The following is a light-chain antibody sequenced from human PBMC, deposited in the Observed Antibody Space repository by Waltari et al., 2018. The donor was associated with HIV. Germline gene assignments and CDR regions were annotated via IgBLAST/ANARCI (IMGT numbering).Light chain of an antibody. J-gene: IGLJ1*01. V-gene: IGLV3-21*02. CDR2: DDV. Sequence: SYILTPPPSVSVARGQTARAPCCGNNIRGTCGHLYRQKLGQAPVLLVYDDVERPSGMSDRISGSNSGNTATLFISRADVGDEAEYYCQVWDMTSDHFVFGPGTTVTVL. CDR1: NIRGTC. CDR3: QVWDMTSDHFV.